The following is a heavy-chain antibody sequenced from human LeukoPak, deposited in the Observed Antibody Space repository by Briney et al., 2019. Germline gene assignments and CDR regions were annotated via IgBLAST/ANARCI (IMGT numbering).Heavy chain of an antibody. CDR1: GGSFSGYY. J-gene: IGHJ4*02. CDR3: ARPPHYYDNSCYYDAY. D-gene: IGHD3-22*01. CDR2: INHSGST. V-gene: IGHV4-34*01. Sequence: SETVSPTCAVYGGSFSGYYWSWIRQPPGKGLEWIGEINHSGSTNYNPSLKSRVTISVDTSKNQFSLKLSSVTAADTAVYYCARPPHYYDNSCYYDAYWGQGTLVTVSS.